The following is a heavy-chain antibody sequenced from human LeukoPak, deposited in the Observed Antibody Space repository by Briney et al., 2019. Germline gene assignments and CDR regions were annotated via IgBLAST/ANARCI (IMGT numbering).Heavy chain of an antibody. CDR2: INHSGST. J-gene: IGHJ4*02. CDR3: ERRTAMVLAY. CDR1: GGSFSGYY. D-gene: IGHD5-18*01. V-gene: IGHV4-34*01. Sequence: SETLSLTCAVYGGSFSGYYWSWIRQPPGKGLEWIGEINHSGSTNYNPSLKSRVTISVDTSKNQFSLKLSSVTAADTAVYYCERRTAMVLAYWGQGTLVTVSS.